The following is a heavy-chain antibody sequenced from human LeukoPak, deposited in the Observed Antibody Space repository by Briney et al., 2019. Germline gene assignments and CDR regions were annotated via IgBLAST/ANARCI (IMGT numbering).Heavy chain of an antibody. D-gene: IGHD3-22*01. J-gene: IGHJ4*02. V-gene: IGHV1-69*02. Sequence: ASVKVSCKASGGTFSSYTISWVRQAPGQGLEWMGRIIPILGITNYAQKFQGRVTIGADKSTSTAYMELSSLRSEDTAVYYCARGDSSGYYPYFDYWGQGTLVTVSS. CDR1: GGTFSSYT. CDR3: ARGDSSGYYPYFDY. CDR2: IIPILGIT.